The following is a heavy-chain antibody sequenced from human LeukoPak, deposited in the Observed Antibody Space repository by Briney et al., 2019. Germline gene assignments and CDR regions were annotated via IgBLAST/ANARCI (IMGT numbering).Heavy chain of an antibody. Sequence: GGSLRLSCAASGFTFNNYDMHWVRQATGKGLEWVAAIGTEGDTYYPDSVKGRFTISRDNAKNSLYLQMNSLRAEDTAVYYCARDMTGYCSGDSCYPGMVAFDYWGQGTLVTVSS. CDR1: GFTFNNYD. CDR2: IGTEGDT. V-gene: IGHV3-13*01. D-gene: IGHD2-15*01. CDR3: ARDMTGYCSGDSCYPGMVAFDY. J-gene: IGHJ4*02.